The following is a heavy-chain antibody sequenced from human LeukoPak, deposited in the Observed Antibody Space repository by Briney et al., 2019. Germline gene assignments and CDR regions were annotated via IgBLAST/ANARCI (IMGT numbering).Heavy chain of an antibody. CDR2: IYYSGST. Sequence: SETLSLTRTVSGASISSYYWSWIRQPPGKGLEWIGHIYYSGSTNYSPSLKGRVTISVDPSKNQISLKLSSMTAADSAVYYCARGPLGSFSSWGQGTLVTVSS. CDR1: GASISSYY. CDR3: ARGPLGSFSS. D-gene: IGHD3-3*02. J-gene: IGHJ4*02. V-gene: IGHV4-59*01.